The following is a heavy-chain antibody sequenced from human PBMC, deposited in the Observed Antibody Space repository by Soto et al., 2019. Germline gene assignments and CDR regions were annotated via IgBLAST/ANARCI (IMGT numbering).Heavy chain of an antibody. D-gene: IGHD3-16*01. CDR1: GGTFSSHA. CDR3: ARDVPLNYYDGTFSYYAMDV. V-gene: IGHV1-69*13. J-gene: IGHJ6*02. Sequence: ASVKVSCKVSGGTFSSHAISWVRQAPGQGLEWMGGIIPFFKATSFAQKFQGRVTITADDSTSTAYMDLYSLGSEDTAVYYCARDVPLNYYDGTFSYYAMDVWGQGTTVTVSS. CDR2: IIPFFKAT.